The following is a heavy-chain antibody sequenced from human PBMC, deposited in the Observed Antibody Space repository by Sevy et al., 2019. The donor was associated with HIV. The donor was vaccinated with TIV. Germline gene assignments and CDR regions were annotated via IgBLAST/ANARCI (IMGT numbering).Heavy chain of an antibody. CDR1: GGTFSSYA. CDR2: IIPIFGTA. J-gene: IGHJ6*02. D-gene: IGHD2-2*01. Sequence: ASVKVSCKASGGTFSSYAISWVRQAPGQGLEWMGGIIPIFGTANYAQKFQGRVTITADESTSTAYMELSSLGSEDTAVYYCARGLQAIVVVPAATPTYYYYGMDVWGQGTTVTVSS. V-gene: IGHV1-69*13. CDR3: ARGLQAIVVVPAATPTYYYYGMDV.